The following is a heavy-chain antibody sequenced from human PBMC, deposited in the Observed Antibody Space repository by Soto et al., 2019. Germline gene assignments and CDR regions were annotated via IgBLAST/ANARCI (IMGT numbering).Heavy chain of an antibody. D-gene: IGHD3-16*01. Sequence: QVQLVQSGAEVKKPGSSVKVSCKASGGTFSSYAINWVRQAPGQGLEWMGGIIPIFATADYAQKFQGRVTITADESTSTAYVELTSRRSEDTAVYYCAQCLLGVNYYYGMDVWGQGTTVTVSS. J-gene: IGHJ6*02. CDR3: AQCLLGVNYYYGMDV. V-gene: IGHV1-69*12. CDR2: IIPIFATA. CDR1: GGTFSSYA.